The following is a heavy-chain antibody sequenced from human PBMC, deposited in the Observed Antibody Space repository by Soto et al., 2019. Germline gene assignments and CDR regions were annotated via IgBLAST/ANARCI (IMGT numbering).Heavy chain of an antibody. Sequence: SETLSLTCAVYGGSFSGYYWSWIRQPPGKGLEWIGEINHSGSTNYNPSLKSRVTISVDTSKNQFSLKLSSVTAADTAVYYCARRISYYDILTGYYKPYYFDYWGQGTLVTVSS. V-gene: IGHV4-34*01. J-gene: IGHJ4*02. CDR3: ARRISYYDILTGYYKPYYFDY. D-gene: IGHD3-9*01. CDR2: INHSGST. CDR1: GGSFSGYY.